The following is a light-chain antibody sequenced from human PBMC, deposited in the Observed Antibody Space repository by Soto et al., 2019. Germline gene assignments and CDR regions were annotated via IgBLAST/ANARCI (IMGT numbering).Light chain of an antibody. CDR2: WAS. V-gene: IGKV4-1*01. CDR1: QSVLYSSKNKNY. J-gene: IGKJ3*01. CDR3: QQYYTTPVP. Sequence: DIVMTQSPDSLAVSLGERATINCKSSQSVLYSSKNKNYLAWYQQKPGQVPKLLIYWASTRESGFPDRFSCRGYGTDFTLNITRLQDEDVAVYYCQQYYTTPVPVGPGTKVDIK.